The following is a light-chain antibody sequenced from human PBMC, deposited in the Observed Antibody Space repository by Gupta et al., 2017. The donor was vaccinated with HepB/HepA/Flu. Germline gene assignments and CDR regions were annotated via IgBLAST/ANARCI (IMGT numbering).Light chain of an antibody. Sequence: GQSPRRLIYKISTRDSGVPDSFSGSGSGTDFTLKISRVEAEDIGLYHCMQGTHWPQMCSFGQGTKLEIK. V-gene: IGKV2-30*01. CDR2: KIS. CDR3: MQGTHWPQMCS. J-gene: IGKJ2*04.